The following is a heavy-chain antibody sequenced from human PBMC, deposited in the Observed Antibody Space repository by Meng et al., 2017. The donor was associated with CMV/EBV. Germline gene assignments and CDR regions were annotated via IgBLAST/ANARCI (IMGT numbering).Heavy chain of an antibody. V-gene: IGHV4-34*01. CDR2: INHSGST. J-gene: IGHJ6*02. Sequence: GSLRLSCAVYGGSFSGYYWSWIRQPPGKGLEWIGEINHSGSTNYNPSLKSRVTISVDTSKNQFSLKLSSVTAADTAVYYCARGEWSRGQYQLQIARYYYYGMDVWGQGNTVTVSS. D-gene: IGHD2-2*01. CDR1: GGSFSGYY. CDR3: ARGEWSRGQYQLQIARYYYYGMDV.